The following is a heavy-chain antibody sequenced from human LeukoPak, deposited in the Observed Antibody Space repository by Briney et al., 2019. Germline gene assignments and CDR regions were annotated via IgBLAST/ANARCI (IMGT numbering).Heavy chain of an antibody. Sequence: PGGSLRLSCAASGFTFSSYWMTWVRQAPGKGLEWVANIREDGSEKYYVDSVKGRFTISRDNAKNSLYLQMNSLRAEDTAVYYCASSREQWLVWYWGQGTLVTVSS. D-gene: IGHD6-19*01. V-gene: IGHV3-7*01. CDR2: IREDGSEK. CDR3: ASSREQWLVWY. J-gene: IGHJ4*02. CDR1: GFTFSSYW.